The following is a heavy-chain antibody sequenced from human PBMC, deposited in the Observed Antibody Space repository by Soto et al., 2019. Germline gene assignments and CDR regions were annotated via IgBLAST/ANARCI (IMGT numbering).Heavy chain of an antibody. CDR1: GYTFTGYY. CDR3: AREFRAARLNYYYGMEV. V-gene: IGHV1-2*02. CDR2: INPNSGGT. D-gene: IGHD6-6*01. Sequence: GASVKVSCKASGYTFTGYYMHWVRQAPGQGLEWMGWINPNSGGTNYAQKFQGRVTMTRDTSISTAYMELSRLRSDDTAVYYCAREFRAARLNYYYGMEVWGQGTTVTVS. J-gene: IGHJ6*02.